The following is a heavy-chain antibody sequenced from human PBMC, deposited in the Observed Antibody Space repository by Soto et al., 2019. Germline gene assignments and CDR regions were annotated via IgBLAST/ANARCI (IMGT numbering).Heavy chain of an antibody. V-gene: IGHV3-53*01. D-gene: IGHD2-15*01. Sequence: GGSLRLSCAASRFTVSNNYMIWVRQAPGKGLEWVSIIYSGGSTYYADSVQGRFTISRDNSKNTLFLQMSSLRAEDTAVYYCAREGGGVYCSGGSCYGRYFDFWGQGTRVTVS. J-gene: IGHJ4*02. CDR1: RFTVSNNY. CDR3: AREGGGVYCSGGSCYGRYFDF. CDR2: IYSGGST.